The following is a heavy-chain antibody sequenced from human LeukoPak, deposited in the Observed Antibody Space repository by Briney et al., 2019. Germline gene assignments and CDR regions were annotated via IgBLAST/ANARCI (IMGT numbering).Heavy chain of an antibody. V-gene: IGHV3-30-3*01. D-gene: IGHD5-18*01. CDR3: ARGWIQLWLFVY. CDR1: GFTFSSYA. J-gene: IGHJ4*02. Sequence: PGRSLRLSCAASGFTFSSYAMHWVRQAPGKGLEWVAVISYDGSNKYYADSVKGRFTISRDNSKNTLYLQMNSLRAEDTAVYYCARGWIQLWLFVYWGQGTLVTVSS. CDR2: ISYDGSNK.